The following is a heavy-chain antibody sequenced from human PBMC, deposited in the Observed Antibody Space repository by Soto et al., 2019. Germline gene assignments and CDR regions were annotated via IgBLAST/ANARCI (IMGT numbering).Heavy chain of an antibody. J-gene: IGHJ2*01. D-gene: IGHD4-17*01. Sequence: EMQLLESGGGLVQPGGPLRLSCAASGFTFGAFAMAWVRQRPGNGLEWVSSLSGGGGSTYYNNSVRGRFTISRDNSNSTLFLQMNNLRAEDTAVYFCAKTHRATTVVTRYCYFDLWGRGTLVTVSS. CDR2: LSGGGGST. CDR1: GFTFGAFA. V-gene: IGHV3-23*01. CDR3: AKTHRATTVVTRYCYFDL.